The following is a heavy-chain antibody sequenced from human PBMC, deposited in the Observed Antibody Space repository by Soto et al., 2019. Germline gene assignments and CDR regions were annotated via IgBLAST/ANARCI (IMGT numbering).Heavy chain of an antibody. CDR2: ISYDGSNK. V-gene: IGHV3-30*18. D-gene: IGHD2-15*01. CDR3: ANGGGYCSGGSCPDAHGGWYYGMDV. J-gene: IGHJ6*02. Sequence: GGSLRLSCEVSGFTFSSYGMHWVRQAPGKGLEWVAVISYDGSNKYYVDSVKGRFTISRDNSKNTLYLQMNSLRAEDTAVYYCANGGGYCSGGSCPDAHGGWYYGMDVWGQGTTVTVSS. CDR1: GFTFSSYG.